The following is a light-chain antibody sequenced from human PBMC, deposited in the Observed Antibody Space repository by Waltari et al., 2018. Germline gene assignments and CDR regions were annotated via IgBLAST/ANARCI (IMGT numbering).Light chain of an antibody. CDR1: SSDVGSYNL. CDR2: DDI. Sequence: HSALTQPASVSGSPGQSITISCTGTSSDVGSYNLFSWYQQHPGNPPQIMIDDDIKRPAGAYNCFSGTTAAKTAFLTFAGLQAEDEDDYYCLSYAGSGIYVFGTGTKVTV. J-gene: IGLJ1*01. CDR3: LSYAGSGIYV. V-gene: IGLV2-23*01.